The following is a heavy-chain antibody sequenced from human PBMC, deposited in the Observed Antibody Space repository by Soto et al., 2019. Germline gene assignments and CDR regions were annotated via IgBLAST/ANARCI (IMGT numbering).Heavy chain of an antibody. CDR2: ISSSGSTI. D-gene: IGHD6-6*01. Sequence: GGSLRLSCAASGFTFSDYYISWIRQAPGKGLEWVSYISSSGSTIYYADSVKGRFTISRDNAKNSLYLQMNSLRAEDTAVYYCARSSYYYYYGMDVGGQGTTVTVSS. V-gene: IGHV3-11*01. CDR1: GFTFSDYY. J-gene: IGHJ6*02. CDR3: ARSSYYYYYGMDV.